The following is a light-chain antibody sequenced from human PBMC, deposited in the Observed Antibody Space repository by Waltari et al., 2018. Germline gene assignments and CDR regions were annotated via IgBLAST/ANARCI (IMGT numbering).Light chain of an antibody. CDR1: QNIYSN. J-gene: IGKJ3*01. CDR2: AAS. CDR3: QHYYDNPFT. Sequence: IKMTQSQSALSASVGDRVTISCRASQNIYSNLAWYQQKPGKAPKLLIYAASSLQSGILSRFSGSGSGRDFTLTISSLQPEDSAAYYCQHYYDNPFTFGPGTKLDIE. V-gene: IGKV1-6*01.